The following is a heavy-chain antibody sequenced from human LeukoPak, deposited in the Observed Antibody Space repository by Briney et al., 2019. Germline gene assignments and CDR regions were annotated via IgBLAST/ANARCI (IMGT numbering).Heavy chain of an antibody. CDR3: ARHFRSGYYYEGLQH. Sequence: SETLSLTCAVYGGSFSGYYWSWIRQPPGKGLEWIGEINHSGSTNYNPSLKSRVTISVDTSKNQFSLKLSSVTAADTAVYCCARHFRSGYYYEGLQHWGQGTLVTVSS. J-gene: IGHJ1*01. D-gene: IGHD3-22*01. CDR1: GGSFSGYY. CDR2: INHSGST. V-gene: IGHV4-34*01.